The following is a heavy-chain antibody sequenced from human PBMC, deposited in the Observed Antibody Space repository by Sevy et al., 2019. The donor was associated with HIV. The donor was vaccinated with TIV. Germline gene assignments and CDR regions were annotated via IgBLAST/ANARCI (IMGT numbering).Heavy chain of an antibody. CDR1: GFTFSSYA. V-gene: IGHV3-23*01. J-gene: IGHJ4*02. D-gene: IGHD3-22*01. CDR3: AKDLAYDNTYLDF. CDR2: ISSSGVST. Sequence: GGCLRLSCAVSGFTFSSYAMNWVRQSPGMGLEWVPGISSSGVSTYYADSVKGRFTISRDNSRNTLYLQINSLRAEDTALYYCAKDLAYDNTYLDFWGQGTLVTVSS.